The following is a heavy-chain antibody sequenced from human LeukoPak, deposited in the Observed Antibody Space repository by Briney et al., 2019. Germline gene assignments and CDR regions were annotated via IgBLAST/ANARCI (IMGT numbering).Heavy chain of an antibody. Sequence: GGSLRLSCTASGFTLSSYAMSWVRQAPGEGLEWVSTISGSADNINYAEAVKGRFTISRDNSKNTMYLQMNSLRAEDTAVYYCAKQGFGCWGQGTLVTVSS. J-gene: IGHJ4*02. CDR1: GFTLSSYA. CDR2: ISGSADNI. CDR3: AKQGFGC. V-gene: IGHV3-23*01.